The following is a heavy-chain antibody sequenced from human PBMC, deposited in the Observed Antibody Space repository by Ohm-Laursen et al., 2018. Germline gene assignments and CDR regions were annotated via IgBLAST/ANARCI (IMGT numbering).Heavy chain of an antibody. J-gene: IGHJ6*02. CDR1: GFTFNIYG. CDR2: ISYDGVNI. V-gene: IGHV3-30*03. D-gene: IGHD3-10*01. CDR3: ARVPGFGELSHYYYGMDV. Sequence: SLRLSCSASGFTFNIYGMHWVRQAPGKGLEWVAFISYDGVNIYYADSVKGRFTVSRDNSKNTLYLQMNSLRAEDTAVYYCARVPGFGELSHYYYGMDVWGQGTTVTVSS.